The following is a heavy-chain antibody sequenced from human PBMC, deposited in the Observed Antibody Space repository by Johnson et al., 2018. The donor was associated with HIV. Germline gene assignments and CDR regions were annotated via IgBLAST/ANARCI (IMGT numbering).Heavy chain of an antibody. Sequence: VQLVESGGGLVKPGGSLRVSCEASGFTLNRAWMSWVRQGPGKGLEWVGRIKSLKDGGTTDYSAPVRGRFTISRDDSKNTLYLLMNSLKTEDTAVYYCTTGPVGATKGGGAFDTWGQGTRVTVSS. CDR3: TTGPVGATKGGGAFDT. CDR2: IKSLKDGGTT. V-gene: IGHV3-15*01. D-gene: IGHD1-26*01. J-gene: IGHJ3*02. CDR1: GFTLNRAW.